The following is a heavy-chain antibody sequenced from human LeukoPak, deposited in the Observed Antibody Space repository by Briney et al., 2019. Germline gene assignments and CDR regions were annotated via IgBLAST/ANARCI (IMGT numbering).Heavy chain of an antibody. CDR1: GFIFSNYA. CDR2: ISGSGSNT. J-gene: IGHJ4*02. D-gene: IGHD3-22*01. CDR3: AKDRGYYDNSGFL. Sequence: GGSLRLSCAASGFIFSNYAMNWVRQAPGKGLEWVSTISGSGSNTYYADSVKGRFTISRDNSKNTLFLQMNSLRAEDTAVYYCAKDRGYYDNSGFLWGQGTLVTVSS. V-gene: IGHV3-23*01.